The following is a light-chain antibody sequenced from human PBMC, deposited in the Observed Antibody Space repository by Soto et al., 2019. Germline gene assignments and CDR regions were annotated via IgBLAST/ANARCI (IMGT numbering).Light chain of an antibody. CDR3: QHYLRGSFS. V-gene: IGKV4-1*01. J-gene: IGKJ2*03. CDR2: WAS. CDR1: QSVLYSSNNLDY. Sequence: DIVMTQSPDSLAVSLGERATINCKSSQSVLYSSNNLDYLAWYQQKPGQPPKLLIYWASTRGSGVPDRFSGSGSGKDFTLTISRLQAEDVADYFCQHYLRGSFSFGQGTRLEIK.